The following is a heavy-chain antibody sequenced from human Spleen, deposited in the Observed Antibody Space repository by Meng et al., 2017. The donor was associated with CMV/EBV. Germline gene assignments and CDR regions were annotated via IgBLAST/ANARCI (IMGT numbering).Heavy chain of an antibody. D-gene: IGHD2-21*01. CDR3: ARRSRVVIALRGYFFDY. J-gene: IGHJ4*02. V-gene: IGHV4-59*01. CDR2: VYYTGST. Sequence: SETLSLTCTVSGDSIRSYYWSWIRQPPGKGLEWIGYVYYTGSTHYNPSLKSRVTMSVDMSKNQFSLNLRSVTAADTAVYYCARRSRVVIALRGYFFDYWGQGTLVTVSS. CDR1: GDSIRSYY.